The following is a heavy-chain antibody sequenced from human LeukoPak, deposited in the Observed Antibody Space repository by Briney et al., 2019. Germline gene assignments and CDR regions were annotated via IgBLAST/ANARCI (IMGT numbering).Heavy chain of an antibody. CDR2: INPGGSSI. Sequence: GVSLRLSCAASGFTFSSYWIHWVRQVPGKGLVWVARINPGGSSITYADSVKGRFTISRGNAKNTLYLQMDSLRAEDTGVYYCARSNQADDYWGQGTLVTVSS. V-gene: IGHV3-74*01. D-gene: IGHD1-14*01. CDR1: GFTFSSYW. J-gene: IGHJ4*02. CDR3: ARSNQADDY.